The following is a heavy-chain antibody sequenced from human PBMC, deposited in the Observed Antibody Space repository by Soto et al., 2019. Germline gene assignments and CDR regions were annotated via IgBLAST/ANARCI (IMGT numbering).Heavy chain of an antibody. CDR1: GYIFTGYY. CDR3: ASSPLRDTDMADFDY. D-gene: IGHD5-18*01. J-gene: IGHJ4*02. Sequence: ASVKVSCKASGYIFTGYYMHWVRQAPGQGLEWMGWINPNGGGTNYAQEFQGRVTMTRDTSISTAYMELSRLRSDDTAVYYCASSPLRDTDMADFDYACQGTLVTVSS. CDR2: INPNGGGT. V-gene: IGHV1-2*02.